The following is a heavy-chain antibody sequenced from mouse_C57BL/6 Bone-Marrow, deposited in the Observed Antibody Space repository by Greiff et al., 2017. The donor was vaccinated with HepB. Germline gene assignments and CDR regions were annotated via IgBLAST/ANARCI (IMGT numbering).Heavy chain of an antibody. CDR2: INPNNGGT. V-gene: IGHV1-26*01. Sequence: EVQLQQSGPELVKPGASVKISCKASGYTFTDYYMNWVKQSHGKSLEWIGDINPNNGGTSYNQKFKGKATLTVDKSSSTAYMELRSLTSEDSAVYYCARGDSSGYVCYAMDYWGQGTSVTVSS. CDR1: GYTFTDYY. CDR3: ARGDSSGYVCYAMDY. D-gene: IGHD3-2*02. J-gene: IGHJ4*01.